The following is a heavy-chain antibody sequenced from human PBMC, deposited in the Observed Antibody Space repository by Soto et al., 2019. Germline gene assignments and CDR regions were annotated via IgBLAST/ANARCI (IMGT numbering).Heavy chain of an antibody. CDR2: ISWNSGSI. J-gene: IGHJ4*02. CDR3: AKAAPLTCYSLDY. CDR1: GFTFDDYA. D-gene: IGHD3-9*01. Sequence: EVQLVESGGGLVQPGRSLRLSCAASGFTFDDYAMHWVRQAPGKGLEWVSGISWNSGSIGYADSVKGRFTISRDNAKNSLYLHMNSLRSEYTALYYCAKAAPLTCYSLDYWGQGTLVTVSS. V-gene: IGHV3-9*01.